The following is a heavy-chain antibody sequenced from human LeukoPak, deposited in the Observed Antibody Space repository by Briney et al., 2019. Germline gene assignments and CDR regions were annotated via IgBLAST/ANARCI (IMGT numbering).Heavy chain of an antibody. CDR1: GYPFRSYV. V-gene: IGHV1-3*01. CDR3: ARDGYDADGYLDY. D-gene: IGHD5-18*01. Sequence: ASVKVSCKASGYPFRSYVIHWLRQAPGQNLEWIGWINPANGNTKYSRNFQGRVTITRDTSASVVYMELSSLTYEDTAVYFCARDGYDADGYLDYWGQGALVPVSS. CDR2: INPANGNT. J-gene: IGHJ4*02.